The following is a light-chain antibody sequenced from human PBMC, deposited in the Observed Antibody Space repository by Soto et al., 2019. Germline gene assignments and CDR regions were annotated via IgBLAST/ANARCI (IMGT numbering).Light chain of an antibody. CDR3: QQYKSYWT. V-gene: IGKV1-5*01. CDR1: ESISSW. J-gene: IGKJ1*01. CDR2: DAS. Sequence: DIQMTQSPSTLSASVGDRVTITCRASESISSWLAWYQQKPGKAPKLLIYDASTLDSGVPSGFSGSGSGTEFTLTIRSLQPDDFATYYCQQYKSYWTFGQGT.